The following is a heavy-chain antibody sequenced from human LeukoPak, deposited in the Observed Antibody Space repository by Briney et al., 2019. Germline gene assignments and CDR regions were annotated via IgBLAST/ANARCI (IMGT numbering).Heavy chain of an antibody. D-gene: IGHD2-8*01. V-gene: IGHV3-30*04. CDR1: GFTFSSYA. CDR3: SSLLYCTNGVSYPTPPLDY. J-gene: IGHJ4*02. Sequence: PGGSLRLSCAASGFTFSSYAMHWVRQAPGKGLEWVAVISYDGSNKYYADSVKGRFTISRDNSKNTLYLQMNSLRAEDTAVYYCSSLLYCTNGVSYPTPPLDYWGQGTLVTVSS. CDR2: ISYDGSNK.